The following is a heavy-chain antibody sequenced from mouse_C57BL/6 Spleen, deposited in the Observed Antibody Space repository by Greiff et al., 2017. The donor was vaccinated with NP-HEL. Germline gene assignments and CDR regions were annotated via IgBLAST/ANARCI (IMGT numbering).Heavy chain of an antibody. CDR2: IYPRSGNT. D-gene: IGHD1-1*01. V-gene: IGHV1-81*01. J-gene: IGHJ2*01. CDR3: ARDGTTVVEDYFDY. CDR1: GYTFTSYG. Sequence: VQLQQSGAELARPGASVKLSCKASGYTFTSYGISWVKQRTGQGLEWIGEIYPRSGNTYYNEKFKGKATLTADKSSSTAYMELRSLTSEDSAVYFCARDGTTVVEDYFDYWGQGTTLTVSS.